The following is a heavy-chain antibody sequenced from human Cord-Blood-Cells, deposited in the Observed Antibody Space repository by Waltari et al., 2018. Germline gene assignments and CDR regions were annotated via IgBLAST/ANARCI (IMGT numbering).Heavy chain of an antibody. J-gene: IGHJ4*02. D-gene: IGHD5-18*01. Sequence: HRQLQESGPGLARPSATLSPPCTVSCGPISSVSYDSVWIRQPPVKGLEWIGSIYYSGSTYYNPSLKSRVTISVDTSKNQFSLKLSSVTAADTAVYYCARHRAGLWPTWGQGTLVTVSS. V-gene: IGHV4-39*01. CDR2: IYYSGST. CDR3: ARHRAGLWPT. CDR1: CGPISSVSYD.